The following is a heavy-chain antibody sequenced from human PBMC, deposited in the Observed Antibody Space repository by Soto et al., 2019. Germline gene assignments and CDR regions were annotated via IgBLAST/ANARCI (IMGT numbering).Heavy chain of an antibody. Sequence: SETLSLTCAVSGGSISSSNWWSWVRQPPGKGLEWIGEIYHSGSTNYNPSLKSRVTIAVDKSKNQFSLKLGSVTAADAAVYYCAGDSRPPDEIYGMDVWGQGTTVTVSS. CDR2: IYHSGST. D-gene: IGHD1-1*01. V-gene: IGHV4-4*02. J-gene: IGHJ6*02. CDR1: GGSISSSNW. CDR3: AGDSRPPDEIYGMDV.